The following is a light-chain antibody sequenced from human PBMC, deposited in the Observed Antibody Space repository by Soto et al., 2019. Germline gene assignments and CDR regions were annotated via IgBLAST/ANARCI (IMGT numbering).Light chain of an antibody. J-gene: IGKJ4*01. CDR1: QTASSF. CDR3: QQRSNWPLT. Sequence: IVLTQSPATLSLSPGERATLSCRASQTASSFLAWYQQKPGQAPRLLIHDSSDRATGIPARFSGSGSGTDFTLTISSLEPEDVAVYYCQQRSNWPLTFGGGTKVDIK. V-gene: IGKV3-11*01. CDR2: DSS.